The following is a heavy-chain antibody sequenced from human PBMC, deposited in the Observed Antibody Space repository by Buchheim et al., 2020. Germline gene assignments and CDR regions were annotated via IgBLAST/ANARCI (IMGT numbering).Heavy chain of an antibody. D-gene: IGHD2-2*02. Sequence: QVQLVQSGAEVKKPGSSVKVSCKASGGTFSSYAISWVRQAPGQGLEWIGRIIPILGIANYAQKFQGRVTITADKSTSTAYMELSSLRSEDTAVYYCAIEGGYCSSTSCYNGYWFDPWGQGTL. CDR2: IIPILGIA. J-gene: IGHJ5*02. CDR1: GGTFSSYA. V-gene: IGHV1-69*04. CDR3: AIEGGYCSSTSCYNGYWFDP.